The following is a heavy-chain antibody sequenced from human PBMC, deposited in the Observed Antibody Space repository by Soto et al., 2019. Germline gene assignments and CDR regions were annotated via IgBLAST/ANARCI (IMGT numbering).Heavy chain of an antibody. Sequence: QVQLVQSGAEVKKPGSSVRVSCKASGGTLRNYGISWVRQAPGQGLEWMGGIIPVFGTANYAQKFQGRVTITADEYTSTVYMGLTSLRSEDTAVYYCSRGDATKVVVTTYYGMDVWGQGTTVTVSS. D-gene: IGHD3-22*01. CDR2: IIPVFGTA. CDR3: SRGDATKVVVTTYYGMDV. J-gene: IGHJ6*02. V-gene: IGHV1-69*12. CDR1: GGTLRNYG.